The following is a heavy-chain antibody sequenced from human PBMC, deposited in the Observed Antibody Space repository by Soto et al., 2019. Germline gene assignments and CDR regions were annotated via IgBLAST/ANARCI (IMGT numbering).Heavy chain of an antibody. J-gene: IGHJ6*02. CDR1: GFTFSTYN. CDR3: AGVELRNYGMAV. V-gene: IGHV3-21*01. D-gene: IGHD1-7*01. Sequence: GGSLRLSCAAFGFTFSTYNMNWVRQAPGKGLEWVSSIASSGTDIYYADSVKGRFTISRDNAKNSLYLQMNSLRAEDTAVYYCAGVELRNYGMAVWGQGTTVTVSS. CDR2: IASSGTDI.